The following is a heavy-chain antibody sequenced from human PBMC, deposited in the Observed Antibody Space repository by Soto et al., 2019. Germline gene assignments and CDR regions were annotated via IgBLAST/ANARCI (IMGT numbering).Heavy chain of an antibody. CDR2: ISYDGTST. CDR1: GFTFSSYG. Sequence: QVQLVESGGGVVQPGRSLRLSCAASGFTFSSYGMHWVRQAPGKGLEWVAVISYDGTSTDFADSVKGRFAISRDNSKNVLFLEMNSLRPEDTAVYYCAKDLGGGWIPDDFDHWGQGTLVTVSS. J-gene: IGHJ4*02. D-gene: IGHD3-16*01. CDR3: AKDLGGGWIPDDFDH. V-gene: IGHV3-30*18.